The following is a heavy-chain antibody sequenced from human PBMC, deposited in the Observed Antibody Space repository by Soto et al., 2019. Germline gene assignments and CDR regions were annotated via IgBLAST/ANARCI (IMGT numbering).Heavy chain of an antibody. CDR1: GSTFSSYA. CDR2: ISGSGGST. J-gene: IGHJ3*02. CDR3: AKGLGRDPYAFDI. V-gene: IGHV3-23*01. D-gene: IGHD2-15*01. Sequence: PGGSLRLSCAASGSTFSSYAMSWVRQAPGKGLEWVSAISGSGGSTYYADSVKGRFTISRDNSKNTLYLQMNSLRAEDTAVYYCAKGLGRDPYAFDIWGQGTMVTVSS.